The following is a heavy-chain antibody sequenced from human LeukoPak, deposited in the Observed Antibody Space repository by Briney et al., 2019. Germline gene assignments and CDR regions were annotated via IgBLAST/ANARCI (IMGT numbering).Heavy chain of an antibody. CDR3: ARGPYYYDRSGYFDY. CDR1: GFTVSSTY. Sequence: GGSLRLSCAASGFTVSSTYMTWVRQAPGKGLEWVSVIYSGGSTYYADSVKGLFTISRDNSKSTLYLQMNSLRAEDTAVYYCARGPYYYDRSGYFDYWGQGTLVTVSS. CDR2: IYSGGST. V-gene: IGHV3-53*01. D-gene: IGHD3-22*01. J-gene: IGHJ4*02.